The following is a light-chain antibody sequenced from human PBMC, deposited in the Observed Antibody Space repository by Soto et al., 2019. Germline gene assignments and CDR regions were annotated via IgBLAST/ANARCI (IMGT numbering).Light chain of an antibody. V-gene: IGKV3-20*01. CDR1: QSVTRNY. CDR2: GAS. Sequence: EIVLTQSPGTLSLSPGGRATLSCTASQSVTRNYLAWYQQKPGQAPRLLIYGASNRATGISDRFSGSGSGTDFTLTISRLEPEDFAVYYCHQYGSPPRTFGQGTKVEIK. CDR3: HQYGSPPRT. J-gene: IGKJ1*01.